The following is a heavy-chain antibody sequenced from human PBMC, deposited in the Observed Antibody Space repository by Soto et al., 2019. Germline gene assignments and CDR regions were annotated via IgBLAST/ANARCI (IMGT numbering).Heavy chain of an antibody. D-gene: IGHD6-19*01. J-gene: IGHJ4*02. V-gene: IGHV3-23*01. CDR2: IGGGGGST. Sequence: GGSLRLSCAASGFTFSSHAMGWVRQAPGRGLEWVSAIGGGGGSTYYAASVKGRFTVSRDNSRNMLYLQMNSLRAEDTAVYYCAKTAEAVAGTVYGYWGQGTLVTVSS. CDR1: GFTFSSHA. CDR3: AKTAEAVAGTVYGY.